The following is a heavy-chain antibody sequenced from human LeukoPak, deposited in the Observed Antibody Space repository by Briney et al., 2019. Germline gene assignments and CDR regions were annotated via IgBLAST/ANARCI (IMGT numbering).Heavy chain of an antibody. CDR3: AQGFSSGWYHY. V-gene: IGHV3-23*01. J-gene: IGHJ4*02. Sequence: PGGSLRLSCAVSGFTVSSFGMSWVRQAPGKGLEWVSAISVNGETTWYADSVRGRFIISRDNSKNTLYLQLSSLRAEDTAVYYCAQGFSSGWYHYWGQGSLVSVSS. D-gene: IGHD6-19*01. CDR2: ISVNGETT. CDR1: GFTVSSFG.